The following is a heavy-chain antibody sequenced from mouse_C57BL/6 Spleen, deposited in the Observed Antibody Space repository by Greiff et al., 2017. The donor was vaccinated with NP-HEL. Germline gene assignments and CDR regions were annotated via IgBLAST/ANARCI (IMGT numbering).Heavy chain of an antibody. CDR2: IDPSDGNT. V-gene: IGHV1-50*01. Sequence: QVQLQQPGAELVKPGASVKLSCKASGYTFTSYWMHWVKQRPGQGLEWIGEIDPSDGNTNYNQKFKGTATLTLDTSSSTSYMQLSSLTSEDSAVYYCAWRVYYGYDVGALDYWGQGTSVTVSS. D-gene: IGHD2-2*01. J-gene: IGHJ4*01. CDR3: AWRVYYGYDVGALDY. CDR1: GYTFTSYW.